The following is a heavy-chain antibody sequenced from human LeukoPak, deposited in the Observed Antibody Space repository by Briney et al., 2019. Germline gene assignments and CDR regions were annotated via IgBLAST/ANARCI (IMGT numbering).Heavy chain of an antibody. Sequence: GGSLRLSCAASGFSFSGYGMHWVRQAPGKGLEWVAYIRNDGGSRMYADSVKGRFTISRDDSKNTLSLQMNSLRAEDTALYYCAKDFWSTYDAYWGQGTVVTVSS. CDR2: IRNDGGSR. J-gene: IGHJ4*02. V-gene: IGHV3-30*02. CDR3: AKDFWSTYDAY. D-gene: IGHD3-3*01. CDR1: GFSFSGYG.